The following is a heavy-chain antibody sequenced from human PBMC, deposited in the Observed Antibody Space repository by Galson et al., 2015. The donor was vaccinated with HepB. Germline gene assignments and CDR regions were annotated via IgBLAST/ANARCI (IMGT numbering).Heavy chain of an antibody. CDR2: ISYDGSNK. Sequence: SLRLSCAGSGFTFRSYAMHWVRQAPGKGLEWVAIISYDGSNKYYADSVRGRFTISRDNSKNTLYLQMNSLRAEDTAVYFCVGGDFRKGGPSGWFDPWGQGTLVTVSS. CDR3: VGGDFRKGGPSGWFDP. CDR1: GFTFRSYA. D-gene: IGHD2-21*02. V-gene: IGHV3-30-3*01. J-gene: IGHJ5*02.